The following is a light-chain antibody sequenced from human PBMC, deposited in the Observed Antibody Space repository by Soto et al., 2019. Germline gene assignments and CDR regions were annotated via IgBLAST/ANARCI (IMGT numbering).Light chain of an antibody. Sequence: IVLTQSPSTLSLSPGERATLSCRASQSVSSYLAWYQQKPGQAPRLLIYDASNRATGSPARLSGSGSGTDVTLTISRLEPEDFAVYYCQQYGNSPWTFGQGTKVDI. CDR2: DAS. CDR1: QSVSSY. J-gene: IGKJ1*01. CDR3: QQYGNSPWT. V-gene: IGKV3-20*01.